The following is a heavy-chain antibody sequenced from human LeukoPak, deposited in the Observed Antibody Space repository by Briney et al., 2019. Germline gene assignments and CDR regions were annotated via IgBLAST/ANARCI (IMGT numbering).Heavy chain of an antibody. Sequence: GGSLRLSCAASGFTFSSYWMNWARQAPGKGLEWVASINHNGNVNYYVDSVKGRFTISRDNAKNSLYLQMNSLRAEDTAVYNCARGFYPDRTMIVVVVDYWGQGTLVTVSS. J-gene: IGHJ4*02. D-gene: IGHD3-22*01. CDR1: GFTFSSYW. CDR3: ARGFYPDRTMIVVVVDY. CDR2: INHNGNVN. V-gene: IGHV3-7*03.